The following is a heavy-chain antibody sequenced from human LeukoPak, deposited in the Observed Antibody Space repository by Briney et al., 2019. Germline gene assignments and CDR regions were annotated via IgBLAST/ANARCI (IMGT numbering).Heavy chain of an antibody. CDR2: ISSSSSYI. J-gene: IGHJ3*02. D-gene: IGHD1-14*01. CDR3: ARLDNRVDI. V-gene: IGHV3-21*01. Sequence: PGGSLRLSCAASGFTLRGSAMHWVRQASGKGLEWVSSISSSSSYIYYADSVKGRFTISRDNAKNSLYLQMNSLRAEDTAVYYCARLDNRVDIWGQGTMVTVSS. CDR1: GFTLRGSA.